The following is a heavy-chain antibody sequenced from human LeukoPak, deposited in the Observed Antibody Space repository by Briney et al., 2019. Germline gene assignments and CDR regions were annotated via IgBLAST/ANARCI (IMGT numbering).Heavy chain of an antibody. D-gene: IGHD3-10*01. CDR3: AKVTRSGSYAFDY. V-gene: IGHV3-23*01. J-gene: IGHJ4*02. Sequence: GGSLRLSCAASGFTFSSYAMSWVRQAPGKGMEWVSAISGSGGSTYYADSVKGRFTISRDNSKNTLYLQMNSLRAEDTAVYYCAKVTRSGSYAFDYWGQGTLVTVSS. CDR1: GFTFSSYA. CDR2: ISGSGGST.